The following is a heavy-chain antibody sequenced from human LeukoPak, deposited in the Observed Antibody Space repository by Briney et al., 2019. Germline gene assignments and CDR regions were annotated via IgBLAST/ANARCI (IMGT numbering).Heavy chain of an antibody. J-gene: IGHJ4*02. D-gene: IGHD4-17*01. CDR2: INPYSGGT. CDR1: GYTFTGYY. V-gene: IGHV1-2*02. Sequence: GASVKVSCKASGYTFTGYYIHWVRQAPGQGLEWMGWINPYSGGTNYAQKFQGRVTMTGDTSISTAYMDLSSLRSDDTAVYYCARGVGDYANYWGQGTLVTVSS. CDR3: ARGVGDYANY.